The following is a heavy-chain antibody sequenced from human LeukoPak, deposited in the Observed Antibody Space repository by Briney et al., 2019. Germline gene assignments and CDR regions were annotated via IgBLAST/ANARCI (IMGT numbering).Heavy chain of an antibody. CDR2: ISGSGGST. CDR3: ARHTSSWSDPYYFDY. CDR1: GFTFSSYG. Sequence: GGSLRLSCAASGFTFSSYGMNWVRQAPGKGLEWVSGISGSGGSTYYADSVKGRFTISRDNSRNTLYVQMNSLRAEDTAVYYCARHTSSWSDPYYFDYWGQGTLVTVSS. D-gene: IGHD6-13*01. J-gene: IGHJ4*02. V-gene: IGHV3-23*01.